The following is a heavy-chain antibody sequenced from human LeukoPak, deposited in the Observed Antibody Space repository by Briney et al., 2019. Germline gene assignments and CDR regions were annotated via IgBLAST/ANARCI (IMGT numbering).Heavy chain of an antibody. CDR2: ISSSSSYI. CDR3: ARDTDHGHCSSTSCPEGYFDL. D-gene: IGHD2-2*03. Sequence: GGSLRLSCAASGFTFSSYSMNWVRQAPGKGLEWVSSISSSSSYIYYADSVKGRFTVSRDNAKNSLYLQMNSLRAEDTAVYYCARDTDHGHCSSTSCPEGYFDLWGRGTLVTVSS. J-gene: IGHJ2*01. CDR1: GFTFSSYS. V-gene: IGHV3-21*01.